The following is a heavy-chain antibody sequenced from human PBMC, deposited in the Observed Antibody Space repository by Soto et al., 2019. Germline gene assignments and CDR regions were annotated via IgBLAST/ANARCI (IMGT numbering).Heavy chain of an antibody. Sequence: SETLSLTCAVSSGSISSSNWWSWVRQPPGKGLEWIGEIYHSGSTNYNPSLKSRVTISVDKSKNQFSLKLSSVTAADTAVYYCARGSLDELPVLDYWGQGTLVTVSS. V-gene: IGHV4-4*02. CDR2: IYHSGST. D-gene: IGHD1-7*01. J-gene: IGHJ4*02. CDR3: ARGSLDELPVLDY. CDR1: SGSISSSNW.